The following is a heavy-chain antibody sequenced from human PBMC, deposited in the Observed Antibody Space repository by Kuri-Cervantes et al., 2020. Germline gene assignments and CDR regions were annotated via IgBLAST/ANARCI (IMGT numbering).Heavy chain of an antibody. J-gene: IGHJ4*02. D-gene: IGHD5-18*01. Sequence: GESLKISCAASGFTFDDYGMSWVRQAPGKGLEWVSGINWNGGSTGYADSVKGRFTISRDNAKNSLYLQMNSLRAEDTAVYYCARDQGYSYGSTYYFDYWGQGTLVTVSS. CDR3: ARDQGYSYGSTYYFDY. CDR1: GFTFDDYG. V-gene: IGHV3-20*04. CDR2: INWNGGST.